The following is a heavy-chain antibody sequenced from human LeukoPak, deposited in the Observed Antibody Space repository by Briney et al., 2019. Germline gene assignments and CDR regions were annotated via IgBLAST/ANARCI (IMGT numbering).Heavy chain of an antibody. CDR2: ISSSSSYI. Sequence: GGSLRLSCAASGFTFSSYSMNWVRQAPGKGLEWVSSISSSSSYIYYADSVKGRFTISRDNAKNSLYLQMNSLRAEDTAVYYCARGGTYYYGSGSYRGPKNYYYYMDVWGKGTTVTISS. D-gene: IGHD3-10*01. CDR1: GFTFSSYS. J-gene: IGHJ6*03. CDR3: ARGGTYYYGSGSYRGPKNYYYYMDV. V-gene: IGHV3-21*01.